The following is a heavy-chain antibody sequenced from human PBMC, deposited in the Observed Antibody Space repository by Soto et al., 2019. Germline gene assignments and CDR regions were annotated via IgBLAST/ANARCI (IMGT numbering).Heavy chain of an antibody. J-gene: IGHJ3*02. CDR3: AKDTARGFALGDAFDI. Sequence: GGSLRLSCAASGFTFDDYAMHWVRQAPGKGLEWVSGISWNSGSIGYADSVKGRFTISRDNAKNSLYLQMNSLRAEDTALYYCAKDTARGFALGDAFDIWGQGTMVTVSS. V-gene: IGHV3-9*01. CDR2: ISWNSGSI. CDR1: GFTFDDYA. D-gene: IGHD7-27*01.